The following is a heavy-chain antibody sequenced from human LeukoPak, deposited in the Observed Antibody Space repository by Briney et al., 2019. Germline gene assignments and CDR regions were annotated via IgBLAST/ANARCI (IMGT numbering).Heavy chain of an antibody. V-gene: IGHV3-23*01. CDR3: AQESPGYDILTGPSPFAY. Sequence: PGGSLSLSCAASGFTFSSDAISWVRQAPGKELEWVSAISGSVGITDSADSGQGRFTIPCDNSKTTLYLQMSSLRAEDTAVYYCAQESPGYDILTGPSPFAYWGQGTLVTVSS. CDR1: GFTFSSDA. J-gene: IGHJ4*02. CDR2: ISGSVGIT. D-gene: IGHD3-9*01.